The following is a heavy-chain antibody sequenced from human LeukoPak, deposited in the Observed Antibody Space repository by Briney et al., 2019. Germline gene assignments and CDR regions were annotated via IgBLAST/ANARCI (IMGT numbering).Heavy chain of an antibody. CDR1: GFTFSRYW. Sequence: PGGSLRLSCAASGFTFSRYWMTWVRQAPGKGLEWVANIKQDGTEKYYVDSVKGRFTISRDNAKNSLYLQMNSLRAEDTAVYYCARSFSGWSFDYWGQGTLVTVSS. J-gene: IGHJ4*02. CDR2: IKQDGTEK. CDR3: ARSFSGWSFDY. D-gene: IGHD6-19*01. V-gene: IGHV3-7*05.